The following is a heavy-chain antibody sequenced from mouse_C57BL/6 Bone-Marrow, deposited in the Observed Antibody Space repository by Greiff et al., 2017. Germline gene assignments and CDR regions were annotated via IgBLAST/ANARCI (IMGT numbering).Heavy chain of an antibody. D-gene: IGHD2-1*01. J-gene: IGHJ2*01. Sequence: EVQGVESGPELVKPGASVKISCKASGYSFTGYYMNWVKQSPEKSLEWIGEINPSTGGTTYNQKFKAKATLTVDKSSSTAYMQLKSLTSEDSAVYYCVRGRDGNYEGYFDYWGQGTTLTVSS. CDR3: VRGRDGNYEGYFDY. CDR1: GYSFTGYY. CDR2: INPSTGGT. V-gene: IGHV1-42*01.